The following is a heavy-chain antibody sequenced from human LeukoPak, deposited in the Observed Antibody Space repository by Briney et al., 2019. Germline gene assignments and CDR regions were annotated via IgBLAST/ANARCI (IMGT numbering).Heavy chain of an antibody. Sequence: GGSLRLSCAASGFTFSSYAMHWVRQAPGKGLEYVSAISSNGGSTYYANSVKGRFTISRDNSKNTLYLQMGSLRAEDMAVYYCAREWVEYSNTWSHFDYWGQGTLVTVSS. CDR1: GFTFSSYA. CDR3: AREWVEYSNTWSHFDY. D-gene: IGHD6-13*01. J-gene: IGHJ4*02. V-gene: IGHV3-64*01. CDR2: ISSNGGST.